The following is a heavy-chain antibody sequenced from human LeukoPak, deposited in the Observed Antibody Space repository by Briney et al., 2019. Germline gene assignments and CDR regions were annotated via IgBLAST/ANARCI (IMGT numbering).Heavy chain of an antibody. CDR3: ARDRITMVRGAIAHWFDP. V-gene: IGHV4-30-4*08. D-gene: IGHD3-10*01. CDR2: IYYSGST. Sequence: SETLSLTCTVSGGSISSGDYYWSWIRQPPGKGLEWIGYIYYSGSTYYNPSLKSRVTISVDTSKNQFSLKLSSVTAADTAVYYCARDRITMVRGAIAHWFDPWGQGTLVTVSS. CDR1: GGSISSGDYY. J-gene: IGHJ5*02.